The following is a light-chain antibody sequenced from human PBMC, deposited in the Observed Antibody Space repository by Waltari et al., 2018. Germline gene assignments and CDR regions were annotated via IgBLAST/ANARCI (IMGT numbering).Light chain of an antibody. Sequence: DIVMTQSPDSLAASLGERATNNCKSIQRVFYHSNNKNYLAWYQQKAGQPPKLLIYWASSRESGVPDRFSGSVSGTDFTLTISSLQAEDVAVYYCQQYYTAPYSFGQGTKLEIK. J-gene: IGKJ2*03. CDR1: QRVFYHSNNKNY. CDR3: QQYYTAPYS. CDR2: WAS. V-gene: IGKV4-1*01.